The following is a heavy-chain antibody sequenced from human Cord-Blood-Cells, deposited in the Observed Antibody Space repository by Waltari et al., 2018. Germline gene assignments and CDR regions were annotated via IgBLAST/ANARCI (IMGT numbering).Heavy chain of an antibody. V-gene: IGHV3-23*01. Sequence: EVQLLESGGGLVQPGGSLRLSCAASGFTFSSYAMSWVRQAPGKGLEWVSAISGSGGSTYYADSVKGRFTISRDNSKNTLYLQMNSLRAEDTAVYYCAKDPLTGEAYYYYMDVWGKGTTVTVSS. J-gene: IGHJ6*03. CDR2: ISGSGGST. CDR1: GFTFSSYA. D-gene: IGHD7-27*01. CDR3: AKDPLTGEAYYYYMDV.